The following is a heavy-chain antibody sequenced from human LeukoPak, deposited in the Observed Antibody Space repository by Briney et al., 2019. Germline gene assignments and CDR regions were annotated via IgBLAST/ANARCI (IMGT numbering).Heavy chain of an antibody. CDR2: IIPIFGTA. CDR3: ARDMAEIVVVPAASRHLDYYYYYMDV. J-gene: IGHJ6*03. CDR1: GGTFSSYA. Sequence: SVKVSCKASGGTFSSYAISWVRQAPGRGLEWMGGIIPIFGTASYAQKFQGRVTITADESTSTAYMELSSLRSEDTAVYYCARDMAEIVVVPAASRHLDYYYYYMDVWGKGTTVTVSS. D-gene: IGHD2-2*01. V-gene: IGHV1-69*13.